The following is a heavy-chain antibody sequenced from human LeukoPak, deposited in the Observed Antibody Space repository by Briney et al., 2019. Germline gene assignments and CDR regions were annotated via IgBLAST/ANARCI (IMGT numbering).Heavy chain of an antibody. Sequence: GGSLRLSCAASGFTFSSYGMSWVRQAPGKGLEWVSAISGSGGSTYYADSAKGRFTISRDNSKNTLYLQMNSLRAEDTAVYYCAKGKTTVVTNFDYWGQGTLVTVSS. CDR1: GFTFSSYG. CDR2: ISGSGGST. V-gene: IGHV3-23*01. D-gene: IGHD4-23*01. CDR3: AKGKTTVVTNFDY. J-gene: IGHJ4*02.